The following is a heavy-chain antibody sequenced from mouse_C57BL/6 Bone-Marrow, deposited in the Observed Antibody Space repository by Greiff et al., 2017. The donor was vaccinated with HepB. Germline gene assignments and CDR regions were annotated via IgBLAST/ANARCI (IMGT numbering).Heavy chain of an antibody. V-gene: IGHV5-4*01. D-gene: IGHD2-4*01. CDR2: ISDGGSYT. Sequence: EVKLMESGGGLVKPGGSLKLSCAASGFTFSSYAMSWVRQTPEKRLEWVATISDGGSYTYYPDNVKGRFTISRDNAKNNMYLQMRHLKSEDTAMYYCARDPNDYESAWFAYWGEGTLVTVSA. CDR3: ARDPNDYESAWFAY. J-gene: IGHJ3*01. CDR1: GFTFSSYA.